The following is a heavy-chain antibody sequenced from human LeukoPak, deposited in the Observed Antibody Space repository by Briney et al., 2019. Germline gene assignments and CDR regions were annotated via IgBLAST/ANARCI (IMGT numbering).Heavy chain of an antibody. Sequence: GGSLRLSCAASGFTFSWYWMDWVRQAPGKGLVWVSRINSDGSGTSYADSVKGRFTIFRDNAKNTLFLQMNSLRVEDTAVYYCARYYDGGYWGQGTLVTVSS. D-gene: IGHD1-26*01. CDR3: ARYYDGGY. CDR2: INSDGSGT. CDR1: GFTFSWYW. J-gene: IGHJ4*02. V-gene: IGHV3-74*01.